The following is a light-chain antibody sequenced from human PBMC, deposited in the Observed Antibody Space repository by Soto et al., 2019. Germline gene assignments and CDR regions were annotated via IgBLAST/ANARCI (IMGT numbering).Light chain of an antibody. CDR1: QSLSSRY. CDR2: GAS. Sequence: EIVLTQSPGTLSLSPGDRATLSCRASQSLSSRYLAWYRQKPGQAPRLLIYGASNRATGIPDRFSGSGSGTDFTLTSSILEPDDFAVYYCQQYSSSPPTFGGGTKVEIK. CDR3: QQYSSSPPT. J-gene: IGKJ4*01. V-gene: IGKV3-20*01.